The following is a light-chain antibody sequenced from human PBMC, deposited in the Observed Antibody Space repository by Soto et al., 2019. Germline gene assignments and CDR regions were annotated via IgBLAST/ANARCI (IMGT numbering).Light chain of an antibody. CDR3: AAWDGSLKGVV. V-gene: IGLV1-44*01. J-gene: IGLJ2*01. Sequence: QSVPTQAPSASGTPGQRVTISCSGSSSNIGTNTVNWYQQLPGTAPKLLIYNDNQRPSGVPDRFSGSKSDTSASLAISGLQSDDEGDYYCAAWDGSLKGVVFGGGTKLTVL. CDR2: NDN. CDR1: SSNIGTNT.